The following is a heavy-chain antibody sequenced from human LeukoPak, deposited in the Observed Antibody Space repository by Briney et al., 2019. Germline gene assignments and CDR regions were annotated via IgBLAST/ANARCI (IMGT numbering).Heavy chain of an antibody. CDR1: GFTFSNYA. CDR2: IWYDGSEK. CDR3: ARGRSSGWPYYFDY. V-gene: IGHV3-33*01. J-gene: IGHJ4*02. Sequence: GRSLILSCAASGFTFSNYAIHWVRQAPGKGLEWVALIWYDGSEKFYADSVKGRFTISRDNSKNTLYLQMNSLRAADTAVYYCARGRSSGWPYYFDYWGQGTLVTVSS. D-gene: IGHD6-19*01.